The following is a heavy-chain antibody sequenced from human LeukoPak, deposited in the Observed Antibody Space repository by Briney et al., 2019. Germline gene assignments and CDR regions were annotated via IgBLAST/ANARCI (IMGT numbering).Heavy chain of an antibody. D-gene: IGHD2-15*01. Sequence: SVKVSCKASGGTFSSYAISWVRQAPGQGLEWMGRIIPIFGTANYAQKFQGRVTITTDESTGTAYMELSSLRSEDTAVYYCARDLGYCSGGSCYSGGDAFDIWGQGTMVTVSS. J-gene: IGHJ3*02. CDR1: GGTFSSYA. V-gene: IGHV1-69*05. CDR3: ARDLGYCSGGSCYSGGDAFDI. CDR2: IIPIFGTA.